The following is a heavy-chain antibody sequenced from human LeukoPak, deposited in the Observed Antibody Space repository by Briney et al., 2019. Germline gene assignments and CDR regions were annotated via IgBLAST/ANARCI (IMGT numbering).Heavy chain of an antibody. CDR3: AKFGYGFYYYYYYMDV. CDR2: INGSGGST. J-gene: IGHJ6*03. D-gene: IGHD5-18*01. V-gene: IGHV3-23*01. CDR1: GFTFSSYA. Sequence: GGSLRLSCAASGFTFSSYAMSWVRQAPGKGLDWVSAINGSGGSTYYADSVKGRFTISRDNSKNTLYLQMNSLRAEDTAVYYCAKFGYGFYYYYYYMDVWGKGTTVTVSS.